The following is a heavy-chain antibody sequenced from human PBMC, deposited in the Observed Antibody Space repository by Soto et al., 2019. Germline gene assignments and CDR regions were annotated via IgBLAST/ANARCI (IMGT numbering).Heavy chain of an antibody. D-gene: IGHD1-7*01. CDR3: ARDANWNYVFDY. CDR1: GFTFSSYS. CDR2: ISSSSSYI. J-gene: IGHJ4*02. V-gene: IGHV3-21*01. Sequence: GGSLRLSCAASGFTFSSYSMNWVRQAPGKGLEWVSSISSSSSYIYYADSVKGRFTISRDNAKNSLYLQMNSLRAEDTAVYYCARDANWNYVFDYWGQGTLVTVSS.